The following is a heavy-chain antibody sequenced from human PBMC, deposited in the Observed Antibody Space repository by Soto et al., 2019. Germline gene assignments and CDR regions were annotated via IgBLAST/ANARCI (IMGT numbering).Heavy chain of an antibody. J-gene: IGHJ4*02. D-gene: IGHD6-13*01. CDR1: GFTFSSYS. CDR2: ISSSSSYI. Sequence: GGSLRLSCAASGFTFSSYSMNWVRQAPGKGLEWVSSISSSSSYIYYADSVKGRFTISRDNAKNSLYLQMNSLRAEDTAVYYCATSRVTYSRSWPPFRQVWGQGTLVTFSS. CDR3: ATSRVTYSRSWPPFRQV. V-gene: IGHV3-21*01.